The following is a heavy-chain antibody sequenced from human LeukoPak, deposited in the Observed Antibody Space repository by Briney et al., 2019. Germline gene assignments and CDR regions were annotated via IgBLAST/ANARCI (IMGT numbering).Heavy chain of an antibody. D-gene: IGHD1-26*01. J-gene: IGHJ6*02. CDR2: IYYSGST. CDR1: GDSVTTYY. Sequence: SETLSLTCTVSGDSVTTYYWSWIRQPPGKGLEWIGYIYYSGSTNYNPSLKSRVTISVDTSKNQFSLKLSSVTAADTAVYYCARLIKGERSYYYYYGMDVWGQGTTVTVSS. CDR3: ARLIKGERSYYYYYGMDV. V-gene: IGHV4-59*02.